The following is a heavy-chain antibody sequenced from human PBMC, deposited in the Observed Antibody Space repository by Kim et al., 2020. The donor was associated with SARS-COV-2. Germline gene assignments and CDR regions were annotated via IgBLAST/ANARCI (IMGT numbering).Heavy chain of an antibody. CDR1: GGSVSSGSFY. CDR2: IHYSGIT. J-gene: IGHJ5*02. Sequence: SETLSLTCTVSGGSVSSGSFYWSWIRQPPGKGLEWIGYIHYSGITNYNPSLKSRVTISIDTSKNQFSLNLRSVTAADTAVYYCARDNSDRRWYLWGQGTLLTVSS. CDR3: ARDNSDRRWYL. D-gene: IGHD2-15*01. V-gene: IGHV4-61*01.